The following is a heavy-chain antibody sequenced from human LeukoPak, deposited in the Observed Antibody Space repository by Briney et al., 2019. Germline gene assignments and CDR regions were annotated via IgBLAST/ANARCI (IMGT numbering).Heavy chain of an antibody. CDR2: ISSSGSTI. J-gene: IGHJ4*02. D-gene: IGHD3-22*01. V-gene: IGHV3-48*03. Sequence: GGSLRLSCAASGFTFSSNAMHWVRQAPGKGLEWVSYISSSGSTIYYADSVKGRFTISRDNSKNTLYLQMNSLRAEDTAVYYCAKGKNYYDSSGLWYWGQGTLVTVSS. CDR1: GFTFSSNA. CDR3: AKGKNYYDSSGLWY.